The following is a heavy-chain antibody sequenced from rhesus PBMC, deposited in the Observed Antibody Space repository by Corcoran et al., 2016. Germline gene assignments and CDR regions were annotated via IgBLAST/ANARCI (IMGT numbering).Heavy chain of an antibody. CDR1: GFTFSNSY. CDR2: KRNKTNSYTT. J-gene: IGHJ4*01. Sequence: EVQLVESGGGLVQPGGSLRLSCAASGFTFSNSYMHVVRQAQGKGLEWVGIKRNKTNSYTTEYDAAVKGRVTISRDDSKNTLYLQMSSLKTEDTAGYYCTKLPTVAALVYWGQGVLVTVSS. V-gene: IGHV3-20*01. D-gene: IGHD4-29*01. CDR3: TKLPTVAALVY.